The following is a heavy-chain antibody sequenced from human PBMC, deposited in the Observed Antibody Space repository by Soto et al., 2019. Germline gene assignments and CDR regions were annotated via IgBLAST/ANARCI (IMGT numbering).Heavy chain of an antibody. CDR3: AKSHRYYFDY. CDR1: GFTFDDYA. CDR2: ISWNSGSI. Sequence: EVQLVESGGGLVQPGRSLRLSCAASGFTFDDYAMHWVLQAPGKGLEWVSGISWNSGSIGYADSVKGRFTISRDNAKNSLYLQMNSLRAEDTALYYCAKSHRYYFDYWGQGTLVTVSS. J-gene: IGHJ4*02. V-gene: IGHV3-9*01.